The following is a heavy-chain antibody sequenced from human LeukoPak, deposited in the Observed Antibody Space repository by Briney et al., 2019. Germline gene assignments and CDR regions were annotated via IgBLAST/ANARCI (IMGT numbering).Heavy chain of an antibody. CDR3: PRVGGPNTWFVP. J-gene: IGHJ5*02. CDR1: GYTFPSYV. Sequence: SSVTVSCKASGYTFPSYVISWLRQAPAQGREWMGCFCAYNGNTNLAHMLQGRVTITTDPSKSTAYLELRSLRCDDPAVVFCPRVGGPNTWFVPWGQG. V-gene: IGHV1-18*01. CDR2: FCAYNGNT.